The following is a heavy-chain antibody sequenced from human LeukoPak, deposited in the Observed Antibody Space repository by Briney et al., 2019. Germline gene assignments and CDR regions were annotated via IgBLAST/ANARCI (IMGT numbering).Heavy chain of an antibody. CDR3: ARQSYRLSARPSDAFDI. CDR2: ISAYNGNT. D-gene: IGHD6-6*01. J-gene: IGHJ3*02. CDR1: GYSFTSYG. V-gene: IGHV1-18*01. Sequence: GESLKISCKASGYSFTSYGISWVRQAPGQGLEWMGWISAYNGNTNYAQKLQGRVTMTTDTSTSTAYMELRSLRSDDTAVYYCARQSYRLSARPSDAFDIWGQGTMVTVSS.